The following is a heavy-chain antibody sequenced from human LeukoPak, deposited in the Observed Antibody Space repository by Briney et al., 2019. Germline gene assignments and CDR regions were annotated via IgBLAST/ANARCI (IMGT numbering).Heavy chain of an antibody. CDR3: ATDSVVAATPTFDY. D-gene: IGHD2-15*01. CDR1: GYTFTSYD. V-gene: IGHV1-8*01. Sequence: ASVKVSCKASGYTFTSYDINWVRQATGQGLEWMGWMSPNSGNTGYAQKFQGRVTMTRNTSISTAYMELSSLRSEDTAVYNCATDSVVAATPTFDYWGQGTLVTVSS. J-gene: IGHJ4*02. CDR2: MSPNSGNT.